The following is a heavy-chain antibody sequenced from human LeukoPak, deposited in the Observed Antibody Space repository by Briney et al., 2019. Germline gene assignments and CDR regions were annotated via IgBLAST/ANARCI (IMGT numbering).Heavy chain of an antibody. CDR1: GGSMSSCY. Sequence: SETLSLTCTVSGGSMSSCYWSWIRQPAGKGLEWIGRIYTSGSTNYNPSLKSRVTMSVDTSKTQFPLRLSSVTAADTAVYYCAGVVVVAATPGAFDIWGQGTIVTVSS. CDR3: AGVVVVAATPGAFDI. V-gene: IGHV4-4*07. D-gene: IGHD2-15*01. CDR2: IYTSGST. J-gene: IGHJ3*02.